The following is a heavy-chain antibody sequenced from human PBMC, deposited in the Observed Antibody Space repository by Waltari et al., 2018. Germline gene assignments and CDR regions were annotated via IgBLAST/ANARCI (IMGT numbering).Heavy chain of an antibody. Sequence: LQLQESGPGLVKPSETLSITCTVSGGSISSSSYYWGWIRQPPGKGLEWVSAISGSGGSTYYADSVKGRFTISRDNSKNTLYLQMNSLRAEDTAVYYCAKSMGGVYYYYGMDVWGQGTTVTVSS. D-gene: IGHD3-16*01. CDR1: GGSISSSSYY. CDR2: ISGSGGST. V-gene: IGHV3-23*01. CDR3: AKSMGGVYYYYGMDV. J-gene: IGHJ6*02.